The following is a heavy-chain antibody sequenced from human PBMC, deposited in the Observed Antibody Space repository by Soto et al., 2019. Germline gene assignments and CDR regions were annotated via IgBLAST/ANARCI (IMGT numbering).Heavy chain of an antibody. V-gene: IGHV4-59*01. Sequence: SETLSLTCTVSGGSITNFHWSWIRQPPGKGLEWIGYVYFSGSTKYNPSFKSRVTMSIDTSKNEFSLRLISVTAADSAAYFCAAYDSEGYFDYWGHGALVTVSS. CDR3: AAYDSEGYFDY. D-gene: IGHD3-22*01. J-gene: IGHJ4*01. CDR2: VYFSGST. CDR1: GGSITNFH.